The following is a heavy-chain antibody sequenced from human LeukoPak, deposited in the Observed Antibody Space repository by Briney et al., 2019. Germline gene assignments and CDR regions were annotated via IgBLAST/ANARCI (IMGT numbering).Heavy chain of an antibody. Sequence: GGSLRLSCAASGFTISSYAMSWVRLAPGKGLEWVSGISGSGGSTHYADPVKGRFTISRDNSKNTLYLQVNSLRGEDTAEYYCAKDLPSNMAVASYYFDYWGQGTLVTVSS. CDR1: GFTISSYA. CDR3: AKDLPSNMAVASYYFDY. V-gene: IGHV3-23*01. CDR2: ISGSGGST. D-gene: IGHD6-19*01. J-gene: IGHJ4*02.